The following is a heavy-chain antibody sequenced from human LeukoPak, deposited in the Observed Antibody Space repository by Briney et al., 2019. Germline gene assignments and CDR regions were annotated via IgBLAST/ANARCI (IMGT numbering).Heavy chain of an antibody. CDR2: ISYDGSNK. V-gene: IGHV3-30-3*01. CDR3: ARDSEAVAGTAGDY. J-gene: IGHJ4*02. D-gene: IGHD6-19*01. CDR1: GFTFSSYA. Sequence: GRSLRLSCAASGFTFSSYAMHWVRQAPGKGLEWVAVISYDGSNKYYADSVKGRFTISRDNSKNTLCLQMNSLRAEDTAVYYCARDSEAVAGTAGDYWGQGTLVTVSS.